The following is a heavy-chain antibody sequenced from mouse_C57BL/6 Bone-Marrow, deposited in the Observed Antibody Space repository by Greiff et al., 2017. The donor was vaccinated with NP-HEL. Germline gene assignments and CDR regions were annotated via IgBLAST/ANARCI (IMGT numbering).Heavy chain of an antibody. CDR2: IWSGGST. Sequence: VQRVESGPGLVQPSQSLSITCTVSGFSLTSYGVHWVRQSPGKGLEWLGVIWSGGSTDYNAAFISRLSISKDNSKGQVFFKMNSLQADDTAIYYCASYGSSSAYAMDYWGQGTSVTGSS. D-gene: IGHD1-1*01. V-gene: IGHV2-2*01. CDR3: ASYGSSSAYAMDY. CDR1: GFSLTSYG. J-gene: IGHJ4*01.